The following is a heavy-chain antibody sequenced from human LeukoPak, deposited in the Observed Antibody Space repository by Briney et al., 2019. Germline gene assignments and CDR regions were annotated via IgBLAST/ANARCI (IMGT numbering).Heavy chain of an antibody. D-gene: IGHD2-15*01. J-gene: IGHJ3*02. Sequence: ASVKVSCKASGGTFSSYAISWVRQAPGQGLEWMGGIIPIFGTANYAQKFQGRVTITADESTSTAYMELSSLRSEDTAVYFCARYLAAPYDAFDIWGQGTMVTVSS. CDR1: GGTFSSYA. CDR2: IIPIFGTA. V-gene: IGHV1-69*13. CDR3: ARYLAAPYDAFDI.